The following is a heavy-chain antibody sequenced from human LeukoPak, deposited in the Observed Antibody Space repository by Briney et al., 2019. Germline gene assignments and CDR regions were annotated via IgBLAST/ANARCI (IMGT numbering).Heavy chain of an antibody. V-gene: IGHV4-4*02. CDR2: MYLSGTT. CDR3: AGLVGRYSSGLYYYYFDY. J-gene: IGHJ4*02. D-gene: IGHD3-22*01. CDR1: GDSINSLDL. Sequence: SETLSLTCTVSGDSINSLDLWSWVRQPPGKGLEWIGEMYLSGTTHSNPSVKSRVTISIDKSKNQFFLNLSSVTAADTAVYYCAGLVGRYSSGLYYYYFDYWGQGTLATVSS.